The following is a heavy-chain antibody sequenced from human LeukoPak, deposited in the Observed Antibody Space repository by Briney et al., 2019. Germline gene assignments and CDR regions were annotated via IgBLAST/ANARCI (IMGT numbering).Heavy chain of an antibody. J-gene: IGHJ4*02. CDR1: GGSISSGSYY. V-gene: IGHV4-61*02. Sequence: PSETLSLTCTVSGGSISSGSYYWSWIRQPAGKGLEWIGRIYTSGSTNYNPSLKSRVTISVDTSKNQFSLKLSSVTAADTAVYYCARGNSGSYFWNYWGQGTLVTVSS. CDR2: IYTSGST. CDR3: ARGNSGSYFWNY. D-gene: IGHD1-26*01.